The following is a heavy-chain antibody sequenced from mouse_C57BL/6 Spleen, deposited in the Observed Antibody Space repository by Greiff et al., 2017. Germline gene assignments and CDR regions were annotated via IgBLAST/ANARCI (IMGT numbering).Heavy chain of an antibody. Sequence: QVQLQQPGAELVKPGASVKLSCKASGYTFTSYWMQWVKQRTGQGLEWIGEIDPSDSYTNYNQKFKGKATLTVDTSSSTAYMQLSSLTSEDSAVYYCARENGDVWGTGTTVTVSS. V-gene: IGHV1-50*01. CDR1: GYTFTSYW. CDR3: ARENGDV. J-gene: IGHJ1*03. CDR2: IDPSDSYT.